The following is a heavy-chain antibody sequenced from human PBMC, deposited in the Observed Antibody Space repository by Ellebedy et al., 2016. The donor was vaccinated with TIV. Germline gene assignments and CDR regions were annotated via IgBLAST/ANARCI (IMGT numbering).Heavy chain of an antibody. CDR3: ARAIRSGLDFFDY. J-gene: IGHJ4*02. Sequence: SETLSLTCTVSGGSISSSSYYWGWIRQPPGKGLEWIGSIYYSGSTSYNPSLKSPVTISVDTSKNQFSLKLSSVTAADTAVYYCARAIRSGLDFFDYWGQGTLVTVSS. D-gene: IGHD1-14*01. V-gene: IGHV4-39*07. CDR1: GGSISSSSYY. CDR2: IYYSGST.